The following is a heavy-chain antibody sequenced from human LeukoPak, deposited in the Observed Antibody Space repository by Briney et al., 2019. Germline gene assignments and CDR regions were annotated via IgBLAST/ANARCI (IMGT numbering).Heavy chain of an antibody. CDR3: ARGRDTAMVAFDY. CDR1: SESFSGYY. CDR2: INHSGST. V-gene: IGHV4-34*01. D-gene: IGHD5-18*01. Sequence: SETLSLTCAVYSESFSGYYWSWIRQPPGKGLEWIGEINHSGSTNYNPSLKSRVTISVDTSKNQFSLKLSSVTAADTAVYYCARGRDTAMVAFDYWGQGTLVTVSS. J-gene: IGHJ4*02.